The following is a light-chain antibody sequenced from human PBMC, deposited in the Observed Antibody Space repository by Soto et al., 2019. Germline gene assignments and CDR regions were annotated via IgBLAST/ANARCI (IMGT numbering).Light chain of an antibody. Sequence: QSALTQPASASGSPGQSISISCTWTISDVGSSNLVSWYQQHPGKAPKLMIYEVTKPPSGVSDRFSGSKSSNTASLTIYGIQAEEEADDDCCTDAGTNVQVFGAGTKLTVL. J-gene: IGLJ3*02. CDR2: EVT. CDR1: ISDVGSSNL. V-gene: IGLV2-23*02. CDR3: CTDAGTNVQV.